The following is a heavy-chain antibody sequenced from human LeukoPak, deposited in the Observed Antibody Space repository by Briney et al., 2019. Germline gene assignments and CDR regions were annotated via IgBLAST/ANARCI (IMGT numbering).Heavy chain of an antibody. J-gene: IGHJ4*02. CDR1: GGSISSYY. CDR2: IYYSGST. Sequence: PSETLSLTCIVSGGSISSYYWSWIRQPPGKGLEWIGYIYYSGSTNYNPSPKSRVTISVDTSKNQFSLKLSSVTAADTAVYCCARVSVATTDFDYWGQGTLVTVSS. D-gene: IGHD5-24*01. V-gene: IGHV4-59*01. CDR3: ARVSVATTDFDY.